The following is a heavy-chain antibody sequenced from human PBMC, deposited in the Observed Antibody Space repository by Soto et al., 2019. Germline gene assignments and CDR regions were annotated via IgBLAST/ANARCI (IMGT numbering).Heavy chain of an antibody. Sequence: RSLTCTVSGDSISSYCWGWIRQPPGKGLEWIGYIHYSGSTNYNPSLKSRVTISVDTPKNQFSLKVNSMTAADTAVYYCARGGLAARKGRWFDPWGQGTLVTVSS. CDR3: ARGGLAARKGRWFDP. CDR1: GDSISSYC. CDR2: IHYSGST. V-gene: IGHV4-59*01. D-gene: IGHD6-6*01. J-gene: IGHJ5*02.